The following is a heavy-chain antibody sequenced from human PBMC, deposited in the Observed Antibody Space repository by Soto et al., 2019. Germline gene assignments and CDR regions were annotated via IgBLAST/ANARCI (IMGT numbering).Heavy chain of an antibody. CDR3: ARAEYSISWSPYYYCFGMDV. CDR1: GFTFDSYP. D-gene: IGHD6-13*01. Sequence: QVQLVESGGGVVQPGRSLRLSCAVSGFTFDSYPMHWVRQAPGKGLEWVAVVSYDGTKEYYADSVKGRFTISRDNSKSTLSLQKNSLRADDTAVYYCARAEYSISWSPYYYCFGMDVWGQGTTVTVSS. V-gene: IGHV3-30*14. CDR2: VSYDGTKE. J-gene: IGHJ6*02.